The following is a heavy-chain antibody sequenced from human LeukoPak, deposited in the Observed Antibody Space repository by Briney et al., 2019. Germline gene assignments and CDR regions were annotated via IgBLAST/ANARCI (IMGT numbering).Heavy chain of an antibody. D-gene: IGHD6-19*01. CDR3: AKDRDTTSARAGSAFDY. CDR1: GFPFSSYW. CDR2: LSGGSSVT. Sequence: GGSLRLSCVASGFPFSSYWMTWVRQAPGKGLEWVSILSGGSSVTYHADSVKGRFTISRDNSKNTLYLQMSGLRDEDTAVYYCAKDRDTTSARAGSAFDYWGQGTLVTVSS. V-gene: IGHV3-23*01. J-gene: IGHJ4*02.